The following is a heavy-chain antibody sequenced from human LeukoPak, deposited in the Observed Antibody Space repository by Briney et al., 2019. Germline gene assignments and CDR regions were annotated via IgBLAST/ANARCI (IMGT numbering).Heavy chain of an antibody. D-gene: IGHD1-26*01. CDR2: ISSSSSTI. J-gene: IGHJ4*02. CDR1: GFTFSSYS. V-gene: IGHV3-48*01. CDR3: AKGAWVGATLGVVWFQRKFDY. Sequence: PGGSLRLSCAASGFTFSSYSMNWVRQAPGKGLEWVSYISSSSSTIYYADSVKGRFTISRDNSKNTLYLQMNSLRAEDTAVYYCAKGAWVGATLGVVWFQRKFDYWGQGTLVTVSS.